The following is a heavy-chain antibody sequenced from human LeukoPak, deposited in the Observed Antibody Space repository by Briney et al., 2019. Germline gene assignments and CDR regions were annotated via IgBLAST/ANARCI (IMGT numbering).Heavy chain of an antibody. CDR1: GASISSWY. Sequence: ASETLSLTCTVSGASISSWYWSWIRQPPGKGLEWIGYIYGSGNTNYNPSLKSRVTMSIDTSKNQFSLMLTSVTAADTATYYCARVRRKGDSSGYYLGDWGQGTLVTVSS. V-gene: IGHV4-59*01. J-gene: IGHJ4*02. CDR3: ARVRRKGDSSGYYLGD. CDR2: IYGSGNT. D-gene: IGHD3-22*01.